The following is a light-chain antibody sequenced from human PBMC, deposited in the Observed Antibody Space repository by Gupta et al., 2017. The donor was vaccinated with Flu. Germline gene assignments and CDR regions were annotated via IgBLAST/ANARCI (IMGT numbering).Light chain of an antibody. CDR1: QNVYRY. V-gene: IGKV1-39*01. J-gene: IGKJ5*01. Sequence: SVGDRITITCRASQNVYRYLNWFHQKPGKAPKLLIKSASVLQSGVPSRFSGSGSGTDFTLTISSLQPEDFGTYYCQQSYTVTITFGQGTRLDIK. CDR2: SAS. CDR3: QQSYTVTIT.